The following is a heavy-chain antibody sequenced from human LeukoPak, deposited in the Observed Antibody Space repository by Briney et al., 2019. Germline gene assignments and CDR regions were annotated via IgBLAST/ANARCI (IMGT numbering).Heavy chain of an antibody. CDR1: GFTFDDYA. J-gene: IGHJ1*01. V-gene: IGHV3-9*03. Sequence: GRSLRLSCAASGFTFDDYAMHWVRQAPGKGLEWVSGISWNSGSIGYADSVKGRFTISRDNAKNSLYLQMNSLRAEDMALYYCAKDTAGGYFQHWGQGTLVTVSS. D-gene: IGHD1-26*01. CDR3: AKDTAGGYFQH. CDR2: ISWNSGSI.